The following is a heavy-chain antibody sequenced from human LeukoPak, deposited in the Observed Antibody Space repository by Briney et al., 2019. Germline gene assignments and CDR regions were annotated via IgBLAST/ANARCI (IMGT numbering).Heavy chain of an antibody. CDR2: IIPIFGTA. CDR1: GYTFTDYA. D-gene: IGHD6-13*01. J-gene: IGHJ6*02. Sequence: GASEKVSCKPSGYTFTDYAINWVRQAPGQGLEWMGGIIPIFGTANYAQKFQGRVTITADESTSTAYMELSSLRSEDTAVYYCARRRIALYYGMDVWGQGTTVTVSS. CDR3: ARRRIALYYGMDV. V-gene: IGHV1-69*13.